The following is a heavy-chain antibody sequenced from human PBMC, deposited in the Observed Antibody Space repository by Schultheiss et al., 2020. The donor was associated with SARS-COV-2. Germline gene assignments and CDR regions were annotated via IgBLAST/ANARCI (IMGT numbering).Heavy chain of an antibody. CDR2: ISSSSSYI. D-gene: IGHD5-18*01. J-gene: IGHJ4*02. CDR1: GFTVSSNY. Sequence: GGSLRLSCAASGFTVSSNYMNWVRQAPGKGLEWVSSISSSSSYIYYADSVKGRFTISRDNAKNSLYLQMNSLRAEDTAVYYCARDGGGRYSYARDYWGQGTLVTVSS. CDR3: ARDGGGRYSYARDY. V-gene: IGHV3-21*01.